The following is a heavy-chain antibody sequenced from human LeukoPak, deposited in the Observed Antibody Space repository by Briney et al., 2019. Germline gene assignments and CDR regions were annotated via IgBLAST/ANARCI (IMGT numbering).Heavy chain of an antibody. CDR3: ARDEGPGVCSSTSCYPSWFDP. J-gene: IGHJ5*02. CDR1: GGSISSYY. V-gene: IGHV4-4*07. CDR2: IYTSGST. D-gene: IGHD2-2*01. Sequence: SETLSLTCTVSGGSISSYYWSWIRQPAGKGLEWIGRIYTSGSTNYNPSLKSRVTMSVDTSKNQFSLKLSSVTAADTAVYYCARDEGPGVCSSTSCYPSWFDPWGQGTLVTVSS.